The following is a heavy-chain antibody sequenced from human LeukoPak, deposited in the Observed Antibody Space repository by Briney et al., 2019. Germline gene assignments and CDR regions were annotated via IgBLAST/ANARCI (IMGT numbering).Heavy chain of an antibody. Sequence: KPSETLSLTCTVSGGPISSDDYYWSWIRQPPGKGLEWIGYIYYSGSTNYNPSLKSRVTISVDTSKNQFSLKLSSVTAADTAVYYCARLVGAHDAFDIWGQGTMVTVSS. CDR1: GGPISSDDYY. CDR3: ARLVGAHDAFDI. D-gene: IGHD1-26*01. J-gene: IGHJ3*02. CDR2: IYYSGST. V-gene: IGHV4-61*08.